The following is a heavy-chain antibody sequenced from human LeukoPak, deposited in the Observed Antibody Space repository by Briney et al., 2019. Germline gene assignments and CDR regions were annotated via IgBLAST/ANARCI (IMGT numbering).Heavy chain of an antibody. V-gene: IGHV1-69*04. J-gene: IGHJ3*02. CDR1: GGSFISYS. Sequence: ASVTVSCKASGGSFISYSISWVRQAPGQGLEWMGRIIPILGIANYAQKFQGRVTITADKSTSTAYMELSSLRFEDTAVYYCARESGTSVGGAQLSAFDIWGQGTMVTVSS. CDR2: IIPILGIA. D-gene: IGHD6-19*01. CDR3: ARESGTSVGGAQLSAFDI.